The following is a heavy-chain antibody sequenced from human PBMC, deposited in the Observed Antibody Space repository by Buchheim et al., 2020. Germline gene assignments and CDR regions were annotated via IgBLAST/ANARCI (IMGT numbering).Heavy chain of an antibody. CDR2: INSDGSST. CDR1: GFTFSSYW. V-gene: IGHV3-74*01. Sequence: EVQLVESGGGLVQPGGSLRLSCAASGFTFSSYWMHWVRQAPGKGPVWVSRINSDGSSTSYADSVKGRFTISRDNAKNTLYLQMNSLRAEDTAVYYCARALMDYDILTGYYMRGMDVWGQGTT. J-gene: IGHJ6*02. D-gene: IGHD3-9*01. CDR3: ARALMDYDILTGYYMRGMDV.